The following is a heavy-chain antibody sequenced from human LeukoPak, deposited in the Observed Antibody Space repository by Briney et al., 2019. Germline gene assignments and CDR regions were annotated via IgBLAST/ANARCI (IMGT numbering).Heavy chain of an antibody. CDR2: ISSSSYI. D-gene: IGHD6-19*01. V-gene: IGHV3-21*01. Sequence: KPGGFLRLSCAASGFTFSSYSMNWVRQAPGKGLEWVSSISSSSYIYYANSVKGRFTISRDNAKNSLYLQMNSLRAEDTAVYYCMGSGWYTFDYWGQGTLVTVSS. J-gene: IGHJ4*02. CDR3: MGSGWYTFDY. CDR1: GFTFSSYS.